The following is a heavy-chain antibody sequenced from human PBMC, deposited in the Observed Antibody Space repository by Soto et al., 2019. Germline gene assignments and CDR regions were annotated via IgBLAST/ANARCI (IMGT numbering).Heavy chain of an antibody. CDR2: IYYSGST. CDR3: ASSLRYFDWLPRQKDAFDI. V-gene: IGHV4-59*08. CDR1: GGSISSYY. D-gene: IGHD3-9*01. Sequence: SETLSLTCTVSGGSISSYYWSWIRQPPGKGLEWIGYIYYSGSTNYNPSLKSRVTISVDTSKNQFSLKLSSVTAADTAVYYCASSLRYFDWLPRQKDAFDIWGQGTMVTVSS. J-gene: IGHJ3*02.